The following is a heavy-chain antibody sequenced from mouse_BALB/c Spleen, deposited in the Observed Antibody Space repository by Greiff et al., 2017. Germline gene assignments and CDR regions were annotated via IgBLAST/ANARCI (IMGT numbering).Heavy chain of an antibody. CDR2: ISSGSSTI. Sequence: EVMLVESGGGLVQPGGSRKLSCAASGFTFSSFGMHWVRQAPEKGLEWVAYISSGSSTIYYADTVKGRFTISRDNPKNTLFLQMTSLRSEDTAMYYCASGDYGRRRCFDYWGQGTTLTVSS. J-gene: IGHJ2*01. CDR1: GFTFSSFG. D-gene: IGHD1-1*01. CDR3: ASGDYGRRRCFDY. V-gene: IGHV5-17*02.